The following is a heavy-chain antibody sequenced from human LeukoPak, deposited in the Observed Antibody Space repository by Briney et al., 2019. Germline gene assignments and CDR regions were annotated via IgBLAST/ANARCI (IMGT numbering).Heavy chain of an antibody. J-gene: IGHJ4*02. CDR2: INPGGGST. D-gene: IGHD6-13*01. CDR3: ARGAGSSWFDY. Sequence: ASVKVCCKASGYTFTSYYMHWVRQSPGQGLEWMGIINPGGGSTSYAQKFQGRVTMTRDTSTSTVYMELSSLRSEDTAVYYCARGAGSSWFDYWGQGTLVTVSS. CDR1: GYTFTSYY. V-gene: IGHV1-46*01.